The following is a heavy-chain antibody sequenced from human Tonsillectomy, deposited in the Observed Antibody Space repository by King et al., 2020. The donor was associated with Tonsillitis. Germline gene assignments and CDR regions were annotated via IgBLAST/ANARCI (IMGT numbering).Heavy chain of an antibody. CDR2: ISYDGSKK. V-gene: IGHV3-30*18. J-gene: IGHJ3*02. Sequence: VQLVESGGGVVKPGKSLRLSCAASGFIFRTYGMYWVRQAPGKGPEWVAVISYDGSKKYYADSVEGRFTISRDNSKNTVYLQRNSLRVEDTAVYYCAKGLWGGDYPHDAFAIWGPGTMV. D-gene: IGHD2-21*02. CDR3: AKGLWGGDYPHDAFAI. CDR1: GFIFRTYG.